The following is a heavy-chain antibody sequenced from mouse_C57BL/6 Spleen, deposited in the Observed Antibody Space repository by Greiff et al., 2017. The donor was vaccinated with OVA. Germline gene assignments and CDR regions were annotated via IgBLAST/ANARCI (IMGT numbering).Heavy chain of an antibody. CDR2: IYPGDGDT. V-gene: IGHV1-82*01. J-gene: IGHJ2*01. D-gene: IGHD2-1*01. CDR3: AGYGNYGY. Sequence: QVQLQQSGPELVKPGASVKISCKASGYAFSSSWMNWVKQRPGKGLEWIGRIYPGDGDTNYNGKFKGKATLTADKSSSTAYMQLSSLTSEDSAVYFCAGYGNYGYWGQGTTLTVSS. CDR1: GYAFSSSW.